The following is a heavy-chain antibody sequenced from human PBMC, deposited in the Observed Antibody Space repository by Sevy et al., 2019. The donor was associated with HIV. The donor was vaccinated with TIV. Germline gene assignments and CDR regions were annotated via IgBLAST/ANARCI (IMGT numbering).Heavy chain of an antibody. V-gene: IGHV3-15*01. J-gene: IGHJ6*03. D-gene: IGHD6-13*01. Sequence: GGSLRLSCAASGFTFSNAWMSWVRQAPGKGLEWVGRIKSKTDGGTTDYAAPVKGRFTISRDDSKNTLYLQMNSLKTVDTAVYYCTTAFSSWYYYYYYYMDVWGKGTTVTVSS. CDR1: GFTFSNAW. CDR2: IKSKTDGGTT. CDR3: TTAFSSWYYYYYYYMDV.